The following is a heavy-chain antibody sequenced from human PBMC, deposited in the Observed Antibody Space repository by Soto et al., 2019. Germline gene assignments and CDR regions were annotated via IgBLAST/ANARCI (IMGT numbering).Heavy chain of an antibody. CDR3: AQLPGNDRYYCRDV. CDR1: GFTFSSYG. Sequence: QVQLVESGGGVVQPGRSLRLSCAASGFTFSSYGMHWVRQAPGKGLEWVAVISYDGSNKYYADSVKGRFTISRDKSTNALYLQMNSMRAEDTAVYYCAQLPGNDRYYCRDVWGQGTTVTVSS. D-gene: IGHD1-1*01. V-gene: IGHV3-30*18. CDR2: ISYDGSNK. J-gene: IGHJ6*02.